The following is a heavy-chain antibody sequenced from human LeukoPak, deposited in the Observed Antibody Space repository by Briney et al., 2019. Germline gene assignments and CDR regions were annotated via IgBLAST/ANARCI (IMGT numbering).Heavy chain of an antibody. CDR1: GFPFSDFS. CDR3: ARGESRITMIVVAIGGYFDY. Sequence: GGSLRLSCATSGFPFSDFSMSWVRQAPGKGLEWISTTNSGGTSTYYAESVKGRFTISRDNSKNTLYLQMNSLRAEDTAVYYCARGESRITMIVVAIGGYFDYWGQGTLVTVSS. J-gene: IGHJ4*02. CDR2: TNSGGTST. D-gene: IGHD3-22*01. V-gene: IGHV3-23*01.